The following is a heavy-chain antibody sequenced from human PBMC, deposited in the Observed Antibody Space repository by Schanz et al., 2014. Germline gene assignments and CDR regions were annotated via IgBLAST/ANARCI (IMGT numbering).Heavy chain of an antibody. D-gene: IGHD1-26*01. Sequence: QVQLVESGGGVVQPGRSLRLSCAASGFTFSSYGMHWVRQAPGKGLDWVAVIWYDGSNKYYADSVKGRFTISRDNSKNTLFLQMNSLRAEDTAVYYCARDHTAESYYSAGPPIDYWGQGTLLTVSS. J-gene: IGHJ4*02. CDR3: ARDHTAESYYSAGPPIDY. V-gene: IGHV3-33*01. CDR1: GFTFSSYG. CDR2: IWYDGSNK.